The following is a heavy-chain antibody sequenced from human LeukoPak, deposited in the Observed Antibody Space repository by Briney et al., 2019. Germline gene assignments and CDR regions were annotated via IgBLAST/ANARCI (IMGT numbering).Heavy chain of an antibody. Sequence: PGGSLRLSCAASGFTFSSYWMSWVRQPPGKGLEWIGEINHSGSTNYNPSLKSRVTISVDTSKNQFSLKLSSVTAADTAVYYCARGYYDFWSGYGMDVWGQGTTVTVSS. D-gene: IGHD3-3*01. V-gene: IGHV4-34*01. J-gene: IGHJ6*02. CDR1: GFTFSSYW. CDR2: INHSGST. CDR3: ARGYYDFWSGYGMDV.